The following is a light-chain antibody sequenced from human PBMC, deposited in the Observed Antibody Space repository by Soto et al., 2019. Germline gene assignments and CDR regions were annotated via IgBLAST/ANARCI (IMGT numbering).Light chain of an antibody. CDR1: QDISNY. CDR2: DAS. CDR3: QQYNHIPL. Sequence: DIQMTQSPSSLSASVGDRVTITCQASQDISNYLNWYQQKPGKAPKLLIYDASNLETGVPSRFSGSGSGTDFTFTISSLQPEDIATYYCQQYNHIPLFGGGTKVEIK. J-gene: IGKJ4*01. V-gene: IGKV1-33*01.